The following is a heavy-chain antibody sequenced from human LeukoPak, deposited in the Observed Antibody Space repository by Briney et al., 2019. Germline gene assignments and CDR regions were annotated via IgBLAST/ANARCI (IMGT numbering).Heavy chain of an antibody. CDR1: GGSISSGSYY. CDR2: IYYSGST. J-gene: IGHJ4*02. V-gene: IGHV4-39*01. CDR3: ARSTGSLWFGELLSAPDY. D-gene: IGHD3-10*01. Sequence: SETLSLTCTVSGGSISSGSYYWGWIRQPPGKGLEWIGSIYYSGSTYYNPSLKSRVTISVDTSKNQFSLKLSSVTAADTAVYYCARSTGSLWFGELLSAPDYWGQGTLVTVSS.